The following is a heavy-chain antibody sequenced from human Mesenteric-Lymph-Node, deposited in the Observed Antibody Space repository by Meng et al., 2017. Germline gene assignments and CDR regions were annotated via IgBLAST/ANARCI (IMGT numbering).Heavy chain of an antibody. J-gene: IGHJ4*02. V-gene: IGHV3-74*03. Sequence: GESLKISCAASGFTFSSYSMNWVRQAPGKGLVWVSAINSDGSITTYADSVKGRFTISRDNAKNTLYLQMDSLRGEDTAVYYCASQTNTGRWGQGALVTVSS. CDR1: GFTFSSYS. CDR3: ASQTNTGR. D-gene: IGHD4-17*01. CDR2: INSDGSIT.